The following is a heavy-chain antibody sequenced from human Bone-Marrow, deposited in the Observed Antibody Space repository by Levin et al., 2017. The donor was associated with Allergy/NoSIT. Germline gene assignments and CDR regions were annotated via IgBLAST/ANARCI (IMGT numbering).Heavy chain of an antibody. V-gene: IGHV3-23*01. CDR1: EFTFSNYG. Sequence: GGSLRLSCAASEFTFSNYGMTWVRQAPGKGPEWVSSISASGSSTYYAESVKGRFTISRDNSKNTLYLQMSSLRAEDTAVYFCAKRLWFGEASALFDHWGQGTLVTVSS. D-gene: IGHD3-10*01. CDR2: ISASGSST. CDR3: AKRLWFGEASALFDH. J-gene: IGHJ4*02.